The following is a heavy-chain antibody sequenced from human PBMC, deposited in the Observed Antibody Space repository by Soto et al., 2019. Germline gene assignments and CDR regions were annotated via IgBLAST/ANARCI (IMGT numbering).Heavy chain of an antibody. D-gene: IGHD3-9*01. V-gene: IGHV3-53*02. Sequence: EVQLVETGGGLIQPGGSLRLSCAASGFTVSSNYMSWVRQAPGKGLEWVSVIYSGGSTYYADSVKGRFTISRDNSTNTLDLQMSSLRAEDTAVYYCARGRVLYDILTGYSLWGQGTLVTVSS. CDR1: GFTVSSNY. J-gene: IGHJ4*02. CDR3: ARGRVLYDILTGYSL. CDR2: IYSGGST.